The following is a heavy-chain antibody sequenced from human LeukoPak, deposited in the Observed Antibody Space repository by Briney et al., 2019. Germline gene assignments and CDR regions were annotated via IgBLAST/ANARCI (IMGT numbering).Heavy chain of an antibody. Sequence: SETLSLTCTVSGGYMSRYYWSWIRQPPGKGLEWIGYMYYSGSTKYNPSLKSRVTISVDTSKNQFSLKLSSVTAADTAVYYCARSSTGSYFYYWGQGTLVTVSS. CDR1: GGYMSRYY. J-gene: IGHJ4*02. V-gene: IGHV4-59*01. CDR3: ARSSTGSYFYY. D-gene: IGHD3-10*01. CDR2: MYYSGST.